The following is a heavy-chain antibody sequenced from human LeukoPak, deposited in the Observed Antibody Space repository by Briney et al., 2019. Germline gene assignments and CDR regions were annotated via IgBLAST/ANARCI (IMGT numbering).Heavy chain of an antibody. J-gene: IGHJ4*02. CDR3: SEGYFEPFDH. D-gene: IGHD2/OR15-2a*01. CDR1: GVSVSTSH. CDR2: LSYTGKT. V-gene: IGHV4-59*02. Sequence: PSETLSLTCNVSGVSVSTSHWNWIRQRPGQGLEWIGCLSYTGKTDSNPSLKSRVSTSLGSSNNHFSLKLTPVTAADTAVYYCSEGYFEPFDHWGQGVLVTVSS.